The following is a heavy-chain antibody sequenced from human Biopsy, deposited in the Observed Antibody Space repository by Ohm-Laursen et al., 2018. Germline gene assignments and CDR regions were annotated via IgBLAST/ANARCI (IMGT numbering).Heavy chain of an antibody. J-gene: IGHJ4*02. Sequence: LRLSCAATGFTVSTTYMSWVRQAPGKGLEWVSIIYLDGNTYYTDSVKGRFTISRDNSKNALYLQMNSLRPADTAKYYCVRGRAYWGQGTLVTVSS. V-gene: IGHV3-53*01. CDR1: GFTVSTTY. CDR3: VRGRAY. CDR2: IYLDGNT.